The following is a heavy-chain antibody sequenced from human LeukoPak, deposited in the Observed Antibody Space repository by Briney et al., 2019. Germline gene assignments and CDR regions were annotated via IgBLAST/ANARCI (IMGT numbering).Heavy chain of an antibody. J-gene: IGHJ4*02. D-gene: IGHD3-10*01. CDR1: GYTFITYA. Sequence: ASVKVSCKASGYTFITYAMQWVRQAPGQSLEWMGWINAGNGNTQYSQKFRGRVTMTRDTSISTAYMELSRLRSDDTAVYYCASGSGSDTGLGHGQQPEEIDYWGQGTLVTVSS. V-gene: IGHV1-3*01. CDR3: ASGSGSDTGLGHGQQPEEIDY. CDR2: INAGNGNT.